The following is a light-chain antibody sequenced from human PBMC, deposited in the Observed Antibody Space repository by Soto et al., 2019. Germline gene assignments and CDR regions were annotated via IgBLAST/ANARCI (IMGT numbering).Light chain of an antibody. V-gene: IGKV3-11*01. CDR2: EAY. J-gene: IGKJ5*01. CDR1: QSFRGL. Sequence: ELTQSPVTLSLSLWQSATLSCRVSQSFRGLLAWYQQKPGQAPRLLIYEAYNRATGIPPRFSGSGSGTDFTLTISSLEPEDSAVYYCQQRHMWPITFGQGTRLEIK. CDR3: QQRHMWPIT.